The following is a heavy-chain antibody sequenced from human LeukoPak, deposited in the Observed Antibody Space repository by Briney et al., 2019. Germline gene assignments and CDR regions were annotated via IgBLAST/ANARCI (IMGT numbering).Heavy chain of an antibody. D-gene: IGHD6-13*01. J-gene: IGHJ5*02. V-gene: IGHV4-38-2*01. CDR2: IYHSGST. CDR1: GYSISSGYY. Sequence: SETLSLTCAVSGYSISSGYYWGWIRQPPGKGLEWIGNIYHSGSTYYNPSLKSRVTISVDTSKNQFSLKLNSVTAADTAVYYCARHSIAAGGRHWFDPWGQGTLVTVFS. CDR3: ARHSIAAGGRHWFDP.